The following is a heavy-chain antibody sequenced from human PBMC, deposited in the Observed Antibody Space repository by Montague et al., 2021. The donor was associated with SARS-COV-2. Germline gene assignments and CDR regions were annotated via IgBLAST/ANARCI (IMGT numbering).Heavy chain of an antibody. D-gene: IGHD2-15*01. Sequence: SETLSLTCSVSGDSMSSDHYYWDWIRQPPGKGLEWITCIFSTGDTXYNPSLKSRVTISLDTSKDQFSLNLDSVTAADTAVYYCARQGLGFCNGGSWFSTFDFWGQGILVTVSS. CDR1: GDSMSSDHYY. V-gene: IGHV4-39*01. CDR2: IFSTGDT. J-gene: IGHJ4*01. CDR3: ARQGLGFCNGGSWFSTFDF.